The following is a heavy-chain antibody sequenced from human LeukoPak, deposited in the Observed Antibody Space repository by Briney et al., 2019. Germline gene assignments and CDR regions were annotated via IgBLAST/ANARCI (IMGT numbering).Heavy chain of an antibody. CDR1: GGTFSSYA. D-gene: IGHD6-13*01. Sequence: ASVKVSCKASGGTFSSYAISWVRQAPGQGLEWMGRIIPILGIANYAQKFQGRVTITADKSTSTAYMELSSLRSEDTAVYYCARLVAAAGNGIDYWGQGTLVTVSS. J-gene: IGHJ4*02. V-gene: IGHV1-69*04. CDR2: IIPILGIA. CDR3: ARLVAAAGNGIDY.